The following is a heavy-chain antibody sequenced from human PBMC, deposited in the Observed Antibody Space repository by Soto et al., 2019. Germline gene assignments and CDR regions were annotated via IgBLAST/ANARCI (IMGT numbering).Heavy chain of an antibody. D-gene: IGHD7-27*01. CDR1: GFTFISYG. CDR2: ISYDGSNK. J-gene: IGHJ6*02. V-gene: IGHV3-30*18. CDR3: AKDLLGPGRAYGMDV. Sequence: QVQLVESGGGVVQPGRSLRLSCAASGFTFISYGMHLVRQAPGKGLEWVAVISYDGSNKYYADSVKGRFTISRDNSKNTLYLQMNSLRAEDTAVYYCAKDLLGPGRAYGMDVWGQRTTVTVSS.